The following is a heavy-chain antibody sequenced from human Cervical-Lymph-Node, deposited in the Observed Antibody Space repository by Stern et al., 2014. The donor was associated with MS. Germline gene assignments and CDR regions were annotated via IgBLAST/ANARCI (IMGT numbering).Heavy chain of an antibody. CDR2: YDPEEGNT. CDR3: ATASRYDALDL. CDR1: GYSLSDLS. J-gene: IGHJ3*01. V-gene: IGHV1-24*01. Sequence: VQLLESGAEVRKPGASVRVSCKVSGYSLSDLSMHWVRQAPGKGLEWLGGYDPEEGNTVYAQRLQGRVTMTEDTSTDTAYMELNSLRSDDTAVYHCATASRYDALDLWGQGTVVTVSS.